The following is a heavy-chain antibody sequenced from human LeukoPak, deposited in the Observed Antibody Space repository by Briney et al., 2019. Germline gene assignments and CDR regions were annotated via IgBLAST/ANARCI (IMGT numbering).Heavy chain of an antibody. D-gene: IGHD3-22*01. J-gene: IGHJ3*02. CDR1: DFTFSSYS. V-gene: IGHV3-30*03. Sequence: GGSLRLSCAASDFTFSSYSMNWVRQAPGKGLEWLAVISHDGTNKYYADSVKGRFTISRDNSKNTLYLQMNSLRAEDTAVYYCARDLDSSGYFDAFDIWGQGTMVTVSS. CDR2: ISHDGTNK. CDR3: ARDLDSSGYFDAFDI.